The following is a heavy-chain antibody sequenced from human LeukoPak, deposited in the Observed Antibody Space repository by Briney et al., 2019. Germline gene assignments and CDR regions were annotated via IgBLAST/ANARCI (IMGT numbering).Heavy chain of an antibody. D-gene: IGHD1-26*01. V-gene: IGHV3-13*04. CDR1: GFTFSSAD. Sequence: GGSLRLSCAASGFTFSSADMHWVRQTTGKGLEWVSAIGTAGDTYYPVSVKGRFTISRDNSKNTLYLQMNSLRAEDTAVYYCAREGVGATRGDAFDIWGQGTMVTVSS. CDR2: IGTAGDT. J-gene: IGHJ3*02. CDR3: AREGVGATRGDAFDI.